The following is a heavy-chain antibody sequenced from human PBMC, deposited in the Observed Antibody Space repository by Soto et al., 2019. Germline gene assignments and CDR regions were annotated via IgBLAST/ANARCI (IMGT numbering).Heavy chain of an antibody. CDR2: ISAYNGNT. V-gene: IGHV1-18*04. J-gene: IGHJ4*02. Sequence: ASVKVSCKASGYTFTSYGISWVRQAPGQGLEWMGWISAYNGNTNYAQKLQGRVTMTTDTSTSTAYMELRSLRSDDTAVYYCARDNVGDIAAAATPGYCDQRTLVTVSS. CDR3: ARDNVGDIAAAATPGY. D-gene: IGHD6-13*01. CDR1: GYTFTSYG.